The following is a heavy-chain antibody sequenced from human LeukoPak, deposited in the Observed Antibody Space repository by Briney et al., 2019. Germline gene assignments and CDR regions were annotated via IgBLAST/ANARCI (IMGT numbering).Heavy chain of an antibody. V-gene: IGHV4-39*01. D-gene: IGHD7-27*01. CDR3: ARSLKSSAPTKLGKYYFDY. J-gene: IGHJ4*02. CDR2: IHNSGST. Sequence: PSETLSLTCTVSGGSISSSIYYWGWIRQPPGKGLECIGTIHNSGSTYYNPSLKSRVTISVDTSKNQFSLKLSSVTAADTAVYYCARSLKSSAPTKLGKYYFDYWGQGTLVTVSS. CDR1: GGSISSSIYY.